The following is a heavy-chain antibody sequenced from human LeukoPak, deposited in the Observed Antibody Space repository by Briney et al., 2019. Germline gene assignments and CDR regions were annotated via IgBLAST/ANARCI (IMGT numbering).Heavy chain of an antibody. J-gene: IGHJ6*02. CDR2: ISAYNGNT. V-gene: IGHV1-18*01. Sequence: ASVKVSCKASGYTFTSYGISWVRQAPGQGLEWMGWISAYNGNTNYAQKLQGRVTMTTDISTSTAYMELRSLRSDDTAVYYCASTLYSYGMDVWGQGTTVTVSS. D-gene: IGHD5-12*01. CDR1: GYTFTSYG. CDR3: ASTLYSYGMDV.